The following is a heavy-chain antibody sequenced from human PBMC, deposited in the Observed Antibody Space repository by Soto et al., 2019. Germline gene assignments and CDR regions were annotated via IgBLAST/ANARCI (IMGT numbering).Heavy chain of an antibody. J-gene: IGHJ4*02. CDR1: GFSLSNARMG. Sequence: QVTLKESGPVLVKPTETLTLTCTGSGFSLSNARMGVSWIRQPPGKALEWLAHIFSNDEKSYSTSLKSRLTISKDISKSPVVPTMTNMDPVDTATYYCARIRGGIYYVDYWGQGTLVTVSS. CDR2: IFSNDEK. CDR3: ARIRGGIYYVDY. D-gene: IGHD1-26*01. V-gene: IGHV2-26*01.